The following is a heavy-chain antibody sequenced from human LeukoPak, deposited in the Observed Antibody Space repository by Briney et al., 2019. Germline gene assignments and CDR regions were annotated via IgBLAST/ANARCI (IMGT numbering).Heavy chain of an antibody. CDR1: GFTFSSYS. V-gene: IGHV3-48*02. CDR2: ISNTGTVI. Sequence: GGSLRLSCAASGFTFSSYSMNWVRQAPGKGLEWVSYISNTGTVIYYADSVKGRFTISRDNAKNSVYLQMNSLSDEDTAVYYCARAVMPPMKYYYGSGSYYTALYYFDYWGQGTLVTVSS. CDR3: ARAVMPPMKYYYGSGSYYTALYYFDY. D-gene: IGHD3-10*01. J-gene: IGHJ4*02.